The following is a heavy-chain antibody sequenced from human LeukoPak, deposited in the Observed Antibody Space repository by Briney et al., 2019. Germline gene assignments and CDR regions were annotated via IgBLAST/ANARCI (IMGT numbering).Heavy chain of an antibody. CDR1: GGSIGSYY. V-gene: IGHV4-39*07. Sequence: PSETLSLTCTVSGGSIGSYYWGRIRQPPGRGPEWIGIINYSGNTYYNPSLKSRVTISVDTSKNQFSLKVTSVTAADTAVYYCARDGRSAAAGELDYWGQGTLVTVSS. D-gene: IGHD6-13*01. CDR3: ARDGRSAAAGELDY. CDR2: INYSGNT. J-gene: IGHJ4*02.